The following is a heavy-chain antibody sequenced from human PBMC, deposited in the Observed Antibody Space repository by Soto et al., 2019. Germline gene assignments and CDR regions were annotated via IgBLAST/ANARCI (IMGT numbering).Heavy chain of an antibody. D-gene: IGHD2-2*01. J-gene: IGHJ4*02. V-gene: IGHV3-53*01. Sequence: GGSVRLSCVASGFTVSSNYMSWVRQAPGKGLEWVSVIYSGGSTFHADSVKGRFTISRDNSKNTLYLQMNMLRAEDTAVYYCARTPAGLAHIDYWGQGTLVTVSS. CDR3: ARTPAGLAHIDY. CDR1: GFTVSSNY. CDR2: IYSGGST.